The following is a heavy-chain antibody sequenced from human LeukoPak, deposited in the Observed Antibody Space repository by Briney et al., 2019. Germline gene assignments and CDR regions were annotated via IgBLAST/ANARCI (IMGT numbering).Heavy chain of an antibody. CDR2: INSDGTST. J-gene: IGHJ4*02. CDR3: ARDRGFGGDYEY. CDR1: GFTFSGYC. V-gene: IGHV3-74*01. D-gene: IGHD2-21*01. Sequence: PGGSLRLSCAASGFTFSGYCMNWVRQAPGKGLVWVSRINSDGTSTTYADSVKGRFTISRDNAKNTLYLQMNSLRADDTAVYYCARDRGFGGDYEYWGQGTLVTVSS.